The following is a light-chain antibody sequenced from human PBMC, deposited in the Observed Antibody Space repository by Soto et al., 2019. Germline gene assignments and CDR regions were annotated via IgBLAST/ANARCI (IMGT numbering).Light chain of an antibody. CDR2: EVT. CDR3: SSYRNINTRACV. Sequence: QSALTQPASVSGSPGQSITISCTGTSGDIGSYNRVSWYQQHPGKAPKLIIYEVTDRPSGVSNRFSGSKSGNTASLTISGLQAEDEAEYYCSSYRNINTRACVFGTGTQLTVL. V-gene: IGLV2-14*01. CDR1: SGDIGSYNR. J-gene: IGLJ1*01.